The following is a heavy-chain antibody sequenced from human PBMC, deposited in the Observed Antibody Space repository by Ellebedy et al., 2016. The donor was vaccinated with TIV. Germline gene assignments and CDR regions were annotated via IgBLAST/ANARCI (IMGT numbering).Heavy chain of an antibody. J-gene: IGHJ3*02. CDR3: AADHGDIVATVDAFDI. D-gene: IGHD5-12*01. CDR1: GFTFTSSA. V-gene: IGHV1-58*01. CDR2: IVVGSGNT. Sequence: SVKVSCXASGFTFTSSAVQWVRQARGQRLEWIGWIVVGSGNTNYAQKFQERVTITRDMSTSTAYMELSSLRSEDTAVYYCAADHGDIVATVDAFDIWGQGTMVTVSS.